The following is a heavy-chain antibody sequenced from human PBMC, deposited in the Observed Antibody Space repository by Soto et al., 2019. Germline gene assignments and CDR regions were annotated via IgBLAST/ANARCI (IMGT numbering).Heavy chain of an antibody. V-gene: IGHV4-4*02. CDR3: ARTSTSGTRFDS. D-gene: IGHD1-1*01. CDR1: GGSISTSNW. J-gene: IGHJ4*02. Sequence: QVQLQESGPGLVNPSGTLSLTCAVSGGSISTSNWWRWVRQPPGKGLEWIGEVYHSGSTNYNPTFKSRVAMSVDKSKYQFSLKLNSVTAADTALYYCARTSTSGTRFDSWGQGSLVTVSS. CDR2: VYHSGST.